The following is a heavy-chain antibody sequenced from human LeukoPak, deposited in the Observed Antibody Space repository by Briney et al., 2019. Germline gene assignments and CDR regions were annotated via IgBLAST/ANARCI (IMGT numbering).Heavy chain of an antibody. CDR2: ISSSGSTI. CDR3: ARGRYSSGFDY. D-gene: IGHD6-19*01. CDR1: GFTFSSYE. Sequence: SLRLSCAASGFTFSSYEMNWVRQAPGKGLEWVSYISSSGSTIYYADSVKGRFTISRDNAKNSLYLQMNSLRAEDTAVYYCARGRYSSGFDYWGQGTLVTVSS. V-gene: IGHV3-48*03. J-gene: IGHJ4*02.